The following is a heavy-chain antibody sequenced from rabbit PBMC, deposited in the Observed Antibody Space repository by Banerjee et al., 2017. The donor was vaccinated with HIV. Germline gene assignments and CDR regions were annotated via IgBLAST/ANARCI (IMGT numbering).Heavy chain of an antibody. CDR2: INVGDGST. CDR3: ARRYPYNGYGGYGPFDL. J-gene: IGHJ4*01. V-gene: IGHV1S45*01. Sequence: QEQLKESGGGLVQPEGSLTLTCKASGIDFSSYYDMCWVRQAPGKGLEWIACINVGDGSTYFGSWAKGRFTISKTSSTTVTLHMTSLTVADTATYFCARRYPYNGYGGYGPFDLWGPGTLVTVS. CDR1: GIDFSSYYD. D-gene: IGHD6-1*01.